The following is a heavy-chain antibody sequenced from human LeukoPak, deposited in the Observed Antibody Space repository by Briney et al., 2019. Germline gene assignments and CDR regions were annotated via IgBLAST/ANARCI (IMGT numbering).Heavy chain of an antibody. V-gene: IGHV5-51*01. CDR1: GYSFPSSW. D-gene: IGHD5-12*01. CDR2: IYPGDSDT. Sequence: GESLKISCKGSGYSFPSSWIGWVRQMPGKGLEWMGIIYPGDSDTRYSPSFQGQVTVSADKSISTAYLQWSSLEASDTAMYYCARRQYSGYDFDFWGQGTLVTVSS. CDR3: ARRQYSGYDFDF. J-gene: IGHJ4*02.